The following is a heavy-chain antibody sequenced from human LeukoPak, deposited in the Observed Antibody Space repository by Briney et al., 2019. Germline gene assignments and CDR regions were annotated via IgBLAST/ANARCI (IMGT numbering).Heavy chain of an antibody. V-gene: IGHV3-23*01. CDR3: AKDRSGWYDFDY. J-gene: IGHJ4*02. Sequence: GALRLSCAASGFTFSSYAMSWVRQAPGKGLEWVSAISGSGGSTYYADSVRGRFTISRDNSKNTLYLQMNSLRAEDTAVYYCAKDRSGWYDFDYWGQGTLVTVSS. D-gene: IGHD6-19*01. CDR1: GFTFSSYA. CDR2: ISGSGGST.